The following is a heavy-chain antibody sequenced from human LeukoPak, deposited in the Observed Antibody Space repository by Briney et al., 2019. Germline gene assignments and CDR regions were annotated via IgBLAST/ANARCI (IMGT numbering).Heavy chain of an antibody. CDR2: VNHSGST. CDR1: GGSFSGYY. Sequence: SETLSLTCAVYGGSFSGYYWSWIHQPPGKGLEWIGEVNHSGSTNYNPSLKSRVTISVDTSKNQFSLKLSSVTAADTAVYYCARGRGTILYYYYYMDVWGKGTTVTVSS. J-gene: IGHJ6*03. D-gene: IGHD2-8*01. CDR3: ARGRGTILYYYYYMDV. V-gene: IGHV4-34*01.